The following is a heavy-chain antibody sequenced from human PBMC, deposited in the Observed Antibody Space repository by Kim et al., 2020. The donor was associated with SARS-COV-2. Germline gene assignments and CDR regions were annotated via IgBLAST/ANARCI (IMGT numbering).Heavy chain of an antibody. Sequence: GGSLRLSCIGSGFNINRYWIHWVRQAPGKGLVWVSRINSDGGDIRYGASVDGRLTISRDYAKNTVFLQMNSLRVDDTAVYYCVRDPLAKDGFDIWGKGQWSPSLQ. CDR1: GFNINRYW. CDR2: INSDGGDI. J-gene: IGHJ3*02. CDR3: VRDPLAKDGFDI. D-gene: IGHD5-12*01. V-gene: IGHV3-74*01.